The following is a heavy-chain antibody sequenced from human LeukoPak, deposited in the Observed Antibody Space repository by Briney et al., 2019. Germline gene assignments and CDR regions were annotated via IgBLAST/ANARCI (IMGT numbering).Heavy chain of an antibody. CDR1: GFTFSNYW. D-gene: IGHD5-12*01. Sequence: GGSLRLSCAASGFTFSNYWMSRVRQAPGKGLEWVANINQGGSAKYHVDSVKGRFTISRDNAKNSLYLQMNSLRAEDTAVYYCARSPYSGYDLGYWGQGTLVTVSS. CDR2: INQGGSAK. CDR3: ARSPYSGYDLGY. V-gene: IGHV3-7*01. J-gene: IGHJ4*02.